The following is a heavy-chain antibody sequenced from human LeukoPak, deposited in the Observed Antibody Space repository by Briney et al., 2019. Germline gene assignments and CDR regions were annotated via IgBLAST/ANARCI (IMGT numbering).Heavy chain of an antibody. J-gene: IGHJ3*02. CDR1: GYTFTSYG. V-gene: IGHV1-2*02. CDR2: INPNSGGT. Sequence: ASVKVSCKASGYTFTSYGISWVRQAPGQGLEWMGWINPNSGGTNYAQKFQGRVTMTRDTSISTAYMELSRLRSDDTAVYYCAREWLLEGDAFDIWGQGTMVTVSS. D-gene: IGHD3-22*01. CDR3: AREWLLEGDAFDI.